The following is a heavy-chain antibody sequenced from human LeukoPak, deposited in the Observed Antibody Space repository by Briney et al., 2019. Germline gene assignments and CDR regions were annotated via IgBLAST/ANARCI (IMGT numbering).Heavy chain of an antibody. V-gene: IGHV4-39*07. D-gene: IGHD4-17*01. Sequence: SETLSLTCTVSGGSISSSSYYWGWIRQPPGTGLEWIGSIYYSGSAYYNPSLKSRVTISVDTSKNQFSLKLSSVTAADTAVYYCARDGDYGDYVWSRWGQGTLVTVSS. CDR2: IYYSGSA. CDR3: ARDGDYGDYVWSR. J-gene: IGHJ4*02. CDR1: GGSISSSSYY.